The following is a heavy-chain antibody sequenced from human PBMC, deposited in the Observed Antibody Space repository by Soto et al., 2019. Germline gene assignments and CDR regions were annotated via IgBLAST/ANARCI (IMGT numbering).Heavy chain of an antibody. CDR1: GYTFTSYG. CDR3: ARDGAYYYDSSGYYRWFDP. CDR2: ISAYNGNT. J-gene: IGHJ5*02. Sequence: GASVKVSCKASGYTFTSYGISWVRQAPGQGLEWMGWISAYNGNTNYAQKLQGRVTMTTDTSTSTAYMELRSLRSDDTAVYYCARDGAYYYDSSGYYRWFDPWGQGTLVTVS. V-gene: IGHV1-18*01. D-gene: IGHD3-22*01.